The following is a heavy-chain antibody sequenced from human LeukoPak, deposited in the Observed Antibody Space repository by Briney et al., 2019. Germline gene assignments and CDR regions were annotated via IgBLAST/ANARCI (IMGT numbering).Heavy chain of an antibody. J-gene: IGHJ4*02. D-gene: IGHD3-10*01. CDR3: ARSSITMVRGVAGTPLGW. CDR2: MNPNSGNT. V-gene: IGHV1-8*01. CDR1: GYTFTSYD. Sequence: ASVKVSCKASGYTFTSYDINWVRQATGQGLEWMGWMNPNSGNTGYAQKFQGRVTMTRNTSISTAYMELSSLRSADTAVYYCARSSITMVRGVAGTPLGWWGQGTLVTVSS.